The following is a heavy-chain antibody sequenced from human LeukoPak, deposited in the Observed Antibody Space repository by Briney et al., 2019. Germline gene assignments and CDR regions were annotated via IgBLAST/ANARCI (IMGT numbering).Heavy chain of an antibody. CDR2: MNPNSGNT. D-gene: IGHD1-26*01. CDR3: ARDLSGSQRGGYFDY. J-gene: IGHJ4*02. CDR1: GYTFTNYD. V-gene: IGHV1-8*03. Sequence: ASVKVSCKASGYTFTNYDINWVRQAPGQGLEWMGWMNPNSGNTGYAQKFQGRVTITRDTSITTAYMELSSLRSEDTAVYHCARDLSGSQRGGYFDYWGQGTLVTVSS.